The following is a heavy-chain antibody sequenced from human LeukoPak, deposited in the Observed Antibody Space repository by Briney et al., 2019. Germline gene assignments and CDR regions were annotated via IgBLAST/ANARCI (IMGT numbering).Heavy chain of an antibody. Sequence: PGGSLRLSCAAAGLTVSSNYRSWVRQAPGKGLEWVSVIYSGGSTYYADSVKGRFTISRDNSKNTLYLQMNSLRAEDTAVYYCARYLGYYDSIGYYYSYFQHWGQGTLGTVSS. D-gene: IGHD3-22*01. CDR3: ARYLGYYDSIGYYYSYFQH. CDR1: GLTVSSNY. CDR2: IYSGGST. V-gene: IGHV3-53*01. J-gene: IGHJ1*01.